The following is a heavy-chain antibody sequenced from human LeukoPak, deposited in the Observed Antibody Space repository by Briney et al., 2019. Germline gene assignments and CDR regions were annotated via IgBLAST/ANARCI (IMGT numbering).Heavy chain of an antibody. J-gene: IGHJ4*02. CDR2: INPSGGST. D-gene: IGHD5-12*01. CDR3: ARGEGGYSGYDYLLIDY. V-gene: IGHV1-46*01. CDR1: GYTFTIYY. Sequence: GASVNVSCKASGYTFTIYYMHWVRQAPGQGLEWMGIINPSGGSTSYAQKFQGRVTMTRDTSTSTVYMELSSLRSEDTAVYYCARGEGGYSGYDYLLIDYWGQGTLVTVSS.